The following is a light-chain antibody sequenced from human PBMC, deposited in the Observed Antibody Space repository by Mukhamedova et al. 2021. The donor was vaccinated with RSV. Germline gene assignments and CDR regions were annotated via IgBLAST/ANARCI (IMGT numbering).Light chain of an antibody. V-gene: IGKV1-33*01. CDR1: TSSY. Sequence: TSSYKQWYQRRVHGKAPKLLIYDASNLETGVPSRFSGSGSGTDFTFTISSLQPEDIATYYCQQYDNLLSFTFGPGTKVDIK. CDR3: QQYDNLLSFT. CDR2: DAS. J-gene: IGKJ3*01.